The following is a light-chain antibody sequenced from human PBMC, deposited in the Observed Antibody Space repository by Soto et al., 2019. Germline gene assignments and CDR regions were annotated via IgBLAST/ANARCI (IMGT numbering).Light chain of an antibody. V-gene: IGKV1-39*01. CDR2: AAS. CDR3: QQSYSTPRT. J-gene: IGKJ1*01. Sequence: DIQMTQSPSSLSASVGDRVTITCRASQSISSNLNWYQQKPGKAPKLLIYAASSLQSGVPSRISGSGSGTDFTLTISSLQPEDFTTYYCQQSYSTPRTFGQGTKVEIK. CDR1: QSISSN.